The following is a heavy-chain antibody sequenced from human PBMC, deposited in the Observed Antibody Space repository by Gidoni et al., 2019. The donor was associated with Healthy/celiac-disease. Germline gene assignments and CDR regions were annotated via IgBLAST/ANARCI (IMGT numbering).Heavy chain of an antibody. V-gene: IGHV4-39*01. J-gene: IGHJ4*02. D-gene: IGHD3-22*01. Sequence: GKGLEWIGSIYYSGSTYYNPSLKSRVTISVDTSKNQFSLKLSSVTAADTAVYYCARREAETEDSSGNYYDYWGQGTLVTVSS. CDR3: ARREAETEDSSGNYYDY. CDR2: IYYSGST.